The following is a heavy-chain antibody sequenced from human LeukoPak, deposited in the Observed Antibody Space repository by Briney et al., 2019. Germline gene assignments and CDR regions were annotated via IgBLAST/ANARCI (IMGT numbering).Heavy chain of an antibody. CDR2: ISSSSSYI. Sequence: GGSLRLSCAASGFTSSSYSMNWVRQAPGKGLEWVSSISSSSSYIYYADSMKGRFTISRDNSKNTLYLQMNSLRAEDTAVYYCARAAAYYYDSSGYYGPSAFDIWGQGTMVTVSS. J-gene: IGHJ3*02. D-gene: IGHD3-22*01. CDR1: GFTSSSYS. CDR3: ARAAAYYYDSSGYYGPSAFDI. V-gene: IGHV3-21*01.